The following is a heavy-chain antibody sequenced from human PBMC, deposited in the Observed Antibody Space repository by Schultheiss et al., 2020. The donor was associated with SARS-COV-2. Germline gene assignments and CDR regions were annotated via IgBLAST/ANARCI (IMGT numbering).Heavy chain of an antibody. CDR1: GFTFTSSA. J-gene: IGHJ4*02. CDR3: AAPYDSSGYSDY. CDR2: IVVGSGNT. Sequence: SVKVSCKASGFTFTSSAVQWVRQARGQRLEWIGWIVVGSGNTNYAQKFQERVTITRDMSTSTAYMELSSLRSEDTAVYYCAAPYDSSGYSDYWGQGTLVTVSS. V-gene: IGHV1-58*01. D-gene: IGHD3-22*01.